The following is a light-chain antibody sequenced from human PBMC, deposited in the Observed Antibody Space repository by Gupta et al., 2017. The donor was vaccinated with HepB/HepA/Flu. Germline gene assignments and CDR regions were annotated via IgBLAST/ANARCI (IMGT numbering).Light chain of an antibody. CDR1: ESVSSSY. J-gene: IGKJ2*04. CDR2: GAS. CDR3: QQYGSSPCS. V-gene: IGKV3-20*01. Sequence: EIVLTQSPGTLSLSPGERATLSCRASESVSSSYLAWYQQKPGQAPRLLVYGASSRANGIPDRFSGSGSGTDFTLTISRLEPEDFAVYYCQQYGSSPCSFGQGTQLEIK.